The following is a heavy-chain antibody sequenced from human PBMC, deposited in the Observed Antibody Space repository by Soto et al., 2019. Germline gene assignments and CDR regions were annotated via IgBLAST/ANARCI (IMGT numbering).Heavy chain of an antibody. CDR1: GGSISSGSYS. Sequence: PSETLSLTCTVSGGSISSGSYSWGWIRQPPGKGLEWIGSMYYSGSTYYNPPLKSRVTISVDTSKNQFSLKLSSVTAADTAVYYCARHQARRITMIRSGYFFDYWGQGTQVTVSS. J-gene: IGHJ4*02. D-gene: IGHD3-22*01. V-gene: IGHV4-39*01. CDR2: MYYSGST. CDR3: ARHQARRITMIRSGYFFDY.